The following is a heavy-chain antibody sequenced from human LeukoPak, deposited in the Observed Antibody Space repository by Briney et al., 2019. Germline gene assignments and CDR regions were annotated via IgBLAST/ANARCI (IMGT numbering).Heavy chain of an antibody. J-gene: IGHJ4*02. CDR1: GYSISSGSY. Sequence: SETLSLTCNVSGYSISSGSYWGWIRQPPGKGLEWIGTIYHDGSRYYSSSLRSRLTISVVTSKNQFSLKLTSVTAADTAVYYCVRNKFYGGHSDYWGQGTLVTVSS. CDR2: IYHDGSR. V-gene: IGHV4-38-2*02. CDR3: VRNKFYGGHSDY. D-gene: IGHD4-23*01.